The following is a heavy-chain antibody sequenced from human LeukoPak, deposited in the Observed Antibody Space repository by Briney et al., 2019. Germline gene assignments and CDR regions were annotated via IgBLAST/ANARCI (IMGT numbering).Heavy chain of an antibody. D-gene: IGHD3-10*01. J-gene: IGHJ4*02. CDR2: IIPILGIA. CDR3: ASGGGGYGSGSYYDY. V-gene: IGHV1-69*04. Sequence: SVKVSCKASGGTFSSYAISWVRQAPGQGLEWMGRIIPILGIANYAQKFQGRVTITADKSTSTAYMELSSLRSEDTAVYYCASGGGGYGSGSYYDYRGQGTLVTVSS. CDR1: GGTFSSYA.